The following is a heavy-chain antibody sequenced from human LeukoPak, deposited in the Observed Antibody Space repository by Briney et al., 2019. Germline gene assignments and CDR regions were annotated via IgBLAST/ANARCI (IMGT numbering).Heavy chain of an antibody. Sequence: SETLSLTCTVSGGSISSYYWSWIRQPPGKGLEWIGYIYYSGSTNYNPSLKSRVTISVDTSKNQFSLKLSSVTAADTAVYYCARGEAPLVSGGYYGSGINYFDYWGQGTLVTVSS. CDR2: IYYSGST. D-gene: IGHD3-10*01. V-gene: IGHV4-59*01. CDR1: GGSISSYY. J-gene: IGHJ4*02. CDR3: ARGEAPLVSGGYYGSGINYFDY.